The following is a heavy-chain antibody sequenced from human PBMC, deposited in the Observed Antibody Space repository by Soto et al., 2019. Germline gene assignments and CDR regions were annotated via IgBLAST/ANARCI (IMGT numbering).Heavy chain of an antibody. D-gene: IGHD6-19*01. CDR3: ARQHPLDSRVWYD. J-gene: IGHJ4*02. Sequence: GESLKISCKVFGDSFTGFWVGWVRQVPGKGLEWVASIYPRDSDVRYNPSFQGQVTISADRSTTTAYLQWSSLKASDAAIYYCARQHPLDSRVWYDWGQGTLVTVSS. V-gene: IGHV5-51*01. CDR2: IYPRDSDV. CDR1: GDSFTGFW.